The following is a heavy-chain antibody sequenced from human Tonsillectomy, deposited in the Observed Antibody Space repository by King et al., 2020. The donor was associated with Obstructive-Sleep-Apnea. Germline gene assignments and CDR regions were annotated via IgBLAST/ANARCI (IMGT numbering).Heavy chain of an antibody. CDR1: GFTFSSAL. CDR2: IKRKTDGGTT. CDR3: TTGPDY. Sequence: VQLVESGGGLVKPGGSLRLSCAASGFTFSSALMSWVRQAPGKGLEWVGRIKRKTDGGTTDYAAPVKGRFTISRDDSKNTLYLQMNSLKTEDTAVYYCTTGPDYWGQGTLVTVSS. J-gene: IGHJ4*02. V-gene: IGHV3-15*01.